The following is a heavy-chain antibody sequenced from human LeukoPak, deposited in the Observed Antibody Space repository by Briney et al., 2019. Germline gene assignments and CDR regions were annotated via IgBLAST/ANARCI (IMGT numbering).Heavy chain of an antibody. CDR1: GSTLTEVS. V-gene: IGHV1-24*01. CDR3: ATGAMVYEY. J-gene: IGHJ4*02. CDR2: FGPQVGET. Sequence: ASVKVSCKVSGSTLTEVSIDWVRQAPGKGLECMGTFGPQVGETIHAQKLQGRLKMTADTSTDTAYMEMTSLQSEDTAVYYCATGAMVYEYWGQGTLVTVSS. D-gene: IGHD3-10*01.